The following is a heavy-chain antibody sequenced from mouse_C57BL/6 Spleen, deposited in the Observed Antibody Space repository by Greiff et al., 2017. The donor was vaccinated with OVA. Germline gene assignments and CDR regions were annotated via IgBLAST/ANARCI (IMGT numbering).Heavy chain of an antibody. V-gene: IGHV5-16*01. CDR2: INYDGSST. CDR1: GFTFSDYY. CDR3: ARDNYRYFDV. J-gene: IGHJ1*03. Sequence: EVQLVESEGGLVQPGSSMKLSCTASGFTFSDYYMAWVRQVPEKGLEWVANINYDGSSTYYLDSLKSRFIISRDNAKNILYLQMSSLKSEDTATYYCARDNYRYFDVWGTGTTVTVSS.